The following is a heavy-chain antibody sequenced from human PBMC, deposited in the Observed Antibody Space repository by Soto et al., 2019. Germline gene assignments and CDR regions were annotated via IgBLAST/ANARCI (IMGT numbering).Heavy chain of an antibody. J-gene: IGHJ6*03. Sequence: SETLSLTCTVSGGSISSYYWSWIRQPPGKGLEWIGYIYYSGSTNYNPSLKSRVTISVDTSKNQFSLKLSSVTAADTAVYYCARGGSPYYYYCMDVWGKGTTVTVSS. CDR1: GGSISSYY. CDR2: IYYSGST. CDR3: ARGGSPYYYYCMDV. D-gene: IGHD3-10*01. V-gene: IGHV4-59*01.